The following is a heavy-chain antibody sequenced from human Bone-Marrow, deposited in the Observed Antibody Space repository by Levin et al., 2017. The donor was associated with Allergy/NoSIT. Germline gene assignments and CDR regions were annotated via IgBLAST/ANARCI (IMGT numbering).Heavy chain of an antibody. CDR1: GFTFSSYS. Sequence: GESLKISCAASGFTFSSYSMNWVRQAPGKGLEWVSSISSSSSYIYYADSVKGRFTISRDNSKNSLYLQMNSLRAEDTAVYDCSSSVGQVVTQGNRGYWGQGTLVTVSS. D-gene: IGHD4-23*01. CDR3: SSSVGQVVTQGNRGY. CDR2: ISSSSSYI. V-gene: IGHV3-21*01. J-gene: IGHJ4*02.